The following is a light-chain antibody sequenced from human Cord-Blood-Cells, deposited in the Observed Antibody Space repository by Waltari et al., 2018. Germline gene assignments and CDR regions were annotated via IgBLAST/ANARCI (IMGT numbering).Light chain of an antibody. CDR2: DVS. CDR3: CSYAGSYTPWV. J-gene: IGLJ3*02. CDR1: SSDVGGYNS. Sequence: SALTQPRTVSGSPAPTATLSCTGTSSDVGGYNSFSWYQQPPGKAPKLMLYDVSKRPSGVPDRFSGSKSGNTASLTISGLQAEDEADYYCCSYAGSYTPWVFGGGTKLTVL. V-gene: IGLV2-11*01.